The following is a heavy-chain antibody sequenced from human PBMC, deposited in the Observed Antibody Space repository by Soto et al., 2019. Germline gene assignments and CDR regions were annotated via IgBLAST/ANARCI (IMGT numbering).Heavy chain of an antibody. J-gene: IGHJ4*02. Sequence: QITLKESGPTLVKPTQTLTLTCTFSGFSLSTSGVGVGWIRQPPGKALEWLALIYWNDDKLYSPSLKSRLTXPXXTTNTQAVLTMTNMDPVDTAAYYCAHRQGFGELHYWGQGTLVTVSS. CDR3: AHRQGFGELHY. D-gene: IGHD3-10*01. CDR2: IYWNDDK. V-gene: IGHV2-5*01. CDR1: GFSLSTSGVG.